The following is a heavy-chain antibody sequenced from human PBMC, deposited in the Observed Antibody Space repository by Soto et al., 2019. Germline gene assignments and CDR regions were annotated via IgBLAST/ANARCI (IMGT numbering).Heavy chain of an antibody. Sequence: QVHLVQSGAEVKKPGASVKVSCKTSGYTFTSYGISWVRQAPGQGLEWLGWISGYDGRTNLAQKVQDRVTMTTDTSXGTVYMELRSLRSDDTAVYYCAGEGDVPYYYYGMDVWGQGTTVTVSS. CDR1: GYTFTSYG. CDR2: ISGYDGRT. V-gene: IGHV1-18*01. D-gene: IGHD2-21*02. J-gene: IGHJ6*02. CDR3: AGEGDVPYYYYGMDV.